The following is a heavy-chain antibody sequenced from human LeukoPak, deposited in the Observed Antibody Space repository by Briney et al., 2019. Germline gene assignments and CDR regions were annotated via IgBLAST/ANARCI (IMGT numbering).Heavy chain of an antibody. CDR2: IYSGGST. J-gene: IGHJ4*02. V-gene: IGHV3-53*01. CDR3: ARDNPWNYYDSSEGNGY. Sequence: GGSLRLSCAASGFTVSSNYMSWVRQAPGKGLEWVSVIYSGGSTYYADSVKGRFTICRDNSKNTLYLQMNSLRAEGTAVYYCARDNPWNYYDSSEGNGYWGQGTLVTVSS. CDR1: GFTVSSNY. D-gene: IGHD3-22*01.